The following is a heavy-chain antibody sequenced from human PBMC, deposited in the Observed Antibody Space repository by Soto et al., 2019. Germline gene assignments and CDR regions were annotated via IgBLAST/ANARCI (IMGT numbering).Heavy chain of an antibody. Sequence: SETLSLTCTVSGGSISSYYWSWIRQPPGKGLEWIGYIYYSGSTYYNPSLKSRVTISVDTSKNQFSLKLSSVTAADTAVYYCARSFGRYSGIYYFDYWGQGTRVTVSS. CDR1: GGSISSYY. CDR2: IYYSGST. V-gene: IGHV4-59*12. D-gene: IGHD1-26*01. J-gene: IGHJ4*02. CDR3: ARSFGRYSGIYYFDY.